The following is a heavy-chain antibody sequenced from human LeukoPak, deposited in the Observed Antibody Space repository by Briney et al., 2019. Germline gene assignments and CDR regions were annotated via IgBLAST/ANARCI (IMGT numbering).Heavy chain of an antibody. CDR1: GFTFSSYA. V-gene: IGHV3-23*01. D-gene: IGHD3/OR15-3a*01. CDR3: ANGLNVPDY. J-gene: IGHJ4*02. Sequence: GGSLILSCAAPGFTFSSYAMSWVRQAPGTGLEWVSSISDSGGSTYYADSVQGRFTISRDNSKNTVFLQMNSLRAEDTAVYYCANGLNVPDYWGQGTLVTVSS. CDR2: ISDSGGST.